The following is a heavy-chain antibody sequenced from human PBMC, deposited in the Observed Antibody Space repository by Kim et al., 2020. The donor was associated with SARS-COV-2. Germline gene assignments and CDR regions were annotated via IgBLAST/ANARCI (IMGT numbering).Heavy chain of an antibody. V-gene: IGHV4-39*01. Sequence: PPRRSRVTITVDTSENHFSRKLSSVTAADTAVYYCARLRVAASPEGMDVWGQGTTVTVSS. J-gene: IGHJ6*02. D-gene: IGHD2-15*01. CDR3: ARLRVAASPEGMDV.